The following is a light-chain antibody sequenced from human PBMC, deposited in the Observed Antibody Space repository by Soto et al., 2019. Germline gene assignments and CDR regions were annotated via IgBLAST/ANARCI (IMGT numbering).Light chain of an antibody. J-gene: IGKJ1*01. CDR1: QSISSR. Sequence: DIQMTQSPSTLSASVGDRVTITCRASQSISSRLAWYQQKPGKAPKSLVYDASNLESGVPSRFSGSGSGTEFTLTISSLQPDDFATYYCQQYNSYSVTFGQGTKVDIK. V-gene: IGKV1-5*01. CDR3: QQYNSYSVT. CDR2: DAS.